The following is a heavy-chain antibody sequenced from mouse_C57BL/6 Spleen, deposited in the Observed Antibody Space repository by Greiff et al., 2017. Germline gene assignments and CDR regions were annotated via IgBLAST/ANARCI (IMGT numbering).Heavy chain of an antibody. CDR1: GFSLTSYG. D-gene: IGHD4-1*01. V-gene: IGHV2-2*01. J-gene: IGHJ4*01. Sequence: QVQLKESGPGLVQPSPSLSITCTVSGFSLTSYGVHWVRQSPGKGLEWLGVIWSGGSTDYNAAFISRLSISKDNSKSQVFFKMNSLQADDTAIYYCARMGAGTGYAMDYWGQGTSVTVSS. CDR2: IWSGGST. CDR3: ARMGAGTGYAMDY.